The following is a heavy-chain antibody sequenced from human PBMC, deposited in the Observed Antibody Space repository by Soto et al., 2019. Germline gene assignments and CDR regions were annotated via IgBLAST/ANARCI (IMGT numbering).Heavy chain of an antibody. CDR3: ATVSLPYFDRRLGGGMDV. J-gene: IGHJ6*02. Sequence: GGSLRLSCAASGFTFSSYAMHWVRQAPGKGLEWVAVISYDGSNKYYADSVKGRFTISRDNSKNTLYLQMNSLRSEDTAVYYCATVSLPYFDRRLGGGMDVWGQGTTVTVSS. D-gene: IGHD3-9*01. V-gene: IGHV3-30-3*01. CDR2: ISYDGSNK. CDR1: GFTFSSYA.